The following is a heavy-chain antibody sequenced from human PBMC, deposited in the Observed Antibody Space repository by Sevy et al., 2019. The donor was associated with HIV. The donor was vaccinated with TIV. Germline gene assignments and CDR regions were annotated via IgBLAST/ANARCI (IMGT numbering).Heavy chain of an antibody. CDR3: ATAAYGAGIYGYFDY. V-gene: IGHV1-24*01. CDR2: FDPEEGKT. Sequence: ASVKVSCKVSGYSFTELSMHWVRQAPGKGVEWMGGFDPEEGKTTSAQKFQGRLTMTEETSTDTANMELSSLISEDTAVYYCATAAYGAGIYGYFDYWGQGSLVTVSS. CDR1: GYSFTELS. D-gene: IGHD3-10*01. J-gene: IGHJ4*02.